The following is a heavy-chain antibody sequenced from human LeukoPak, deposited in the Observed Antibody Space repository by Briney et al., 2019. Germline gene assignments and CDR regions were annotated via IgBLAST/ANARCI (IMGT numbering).Heavy chain of an antibody. V-gene: IGHV1-46*01. CDR2: INPSGGST. CDR1: GYTFTSCY. J-gene: IGHJ5*02. D-gene: IGHD1-26*01. Sequence: ASVKVSCKASGYTFTSCYMHWVRQAPGQGLEWMGIINPSGGSTSYAQKFQGRVTMTRDTSTSTVYMELSSLRSEDTAVYYCARDGATGELPDWFDPWGQGTLVTVSS. CDR3: ARDGATGELPDWFDP.